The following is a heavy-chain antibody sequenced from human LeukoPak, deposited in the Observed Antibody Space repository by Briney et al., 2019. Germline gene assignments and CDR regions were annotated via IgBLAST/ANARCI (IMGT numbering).Heavy chain of an antibody. D-gene: IGHD6-13*01. CDR2: ISGSGGST. CDR1: GFTFSSYA. Sequence: GGSLRLSCAASGFTFSSYAMSWVRQAPGKGLEWVSAISGSGGSTYYADSVKGRFTISRDNAKNSLYLQMNSLRAEDTAVYYCARGGQQLVFADKDYYYGMDVWGQGTTVTVSS. CDR3: ARGGQQLVFADKDYYYGMDV. V-gene: IGHV3-23*01. J-gene: IGHJ6*02.